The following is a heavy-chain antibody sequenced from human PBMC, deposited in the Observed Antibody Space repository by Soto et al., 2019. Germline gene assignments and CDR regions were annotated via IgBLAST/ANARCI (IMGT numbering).Heavy chain of an antibody. CDR2: ISGSGGST. J-gene: IGHJ6*02. Sequence: GGSLRLSCAASGFTFSSYAMSWVRQAPGKGLEWVSAISGSGGSTYYAGSVKGRFTISRDNSKNTLYLQMNSLRAEDTAVYYCAKDGTGVVPAPYGMDVWGQGTTVTVSS. V-gene: IGHV3-23*01. D-gene: IGHD2-2*01. CDR3: AKDGTGVVPAPYGMDV. CDR1: GFTFSSYA.